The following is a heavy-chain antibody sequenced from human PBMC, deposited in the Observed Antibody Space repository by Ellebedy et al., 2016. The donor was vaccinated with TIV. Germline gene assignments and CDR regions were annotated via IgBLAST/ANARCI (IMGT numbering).Heavy chain of an antibody. D-gene: IGHD1-26*01. CDR2: IKSRVDGGTT. V-gene: IGHV3-15*01. Sequence: GESLKISCVASGFTFRNAWMSWVRLAPGKGLEWVGRIKSRVDGGTTKNAAPVKGRFIISRDDSKNTLYLQMNSLRTEDTAIYYCTTWVDLPDDYWGQGTLVTVSA. CDR1: GFTFRNAW. J-gene: IGHJ4*02. CDR3: TTWVDLPDDY.